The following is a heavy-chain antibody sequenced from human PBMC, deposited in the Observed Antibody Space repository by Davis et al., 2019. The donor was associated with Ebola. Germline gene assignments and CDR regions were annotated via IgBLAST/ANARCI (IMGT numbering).Heavy chain of an antibody. CDR3: ARKVGRSFDP. Sequence: PGGSLRLSCAASGFTVSSNYMSWVRQAPGKGLEWVSTITGSGGATYYTDSVKGRFTISRDNSKNTLYLQMNSLRVEDTAVYYCARKVGRSFDPWGQGTLVTVSS. CDR1: GFTVSSNY. CDR2: ITGSGGAT. J-gene: IGHJ5*02. V-gene: IGHV3-53*01. D-gene: IGHD1-26*01.